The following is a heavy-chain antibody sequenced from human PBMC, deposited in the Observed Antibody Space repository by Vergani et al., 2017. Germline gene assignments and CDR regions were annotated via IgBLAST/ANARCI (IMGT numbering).Heavy chain of an antibody. CDR3: ASKRGACRAAYCHSYDF. Sequence: QVQLQESGPGLVKPSGTLSLTCTVSGDSVISTDYHWGWIRQPPGKGLEWIGSMDYSGSTSYNPSLESRISISFETPKNQFSLRLTSVTAADTAVYYCASKRGACRAAYCHSYDFWGPGTLVGVSS. CDR1: GDSVISTDYH. CDR2: MDYSGST. V-gene: IGHV4-39*01. D-gene: IGHD2-15*01. J-gene: IGHJ4*02.